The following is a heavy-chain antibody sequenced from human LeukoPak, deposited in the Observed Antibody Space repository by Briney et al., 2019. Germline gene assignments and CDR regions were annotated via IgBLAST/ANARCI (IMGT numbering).Heavy chain of an antibody. CDR3: ARGKVLFDY. CDR1: GYTFISFP. V-gene: IGHV1-8*01. CDR2: MNPNSSTR. J-gene: IGHJ4*02. Sequence: ASVKVSCKASGYTFISFPLPWVRQAPGQEPEWVGWMNPNSSTRGYAKKFQGRVSMTRDTSVSTAYMELRFLKSEDTAVYYCARGKVLFDYWGQGTLVAVSS.